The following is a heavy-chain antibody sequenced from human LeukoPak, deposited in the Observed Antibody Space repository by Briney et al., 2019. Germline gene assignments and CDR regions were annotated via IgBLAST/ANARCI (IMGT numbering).Heavy chain of an antibody. Sequence: ASVKVSCKASGYSFTTYDISWVRQAPGQGLEWMGGIIPIFGTANYAQKFQGRVTITADESTSTAYMELSSLRSEDTAVYYCARADGSGSYTVDYWGQGTLVTVSS. CDR2: IIPIFGTA. J-gene: IGHJ4*02. CDR3: ARADGSGSYTVDY. CDR1: GYSFTTYD. V-gene: IGHV1-69*13. D-gene: IGHD3-10*01.